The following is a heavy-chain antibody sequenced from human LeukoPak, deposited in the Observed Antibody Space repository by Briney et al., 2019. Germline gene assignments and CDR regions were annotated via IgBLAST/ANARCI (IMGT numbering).Heavy chain of an antibody. Sequence: ASVKVSCKASGYTLTSSDINWVRQATGQGLEWMGWVNPNSGNTGYAQKFQGRVTMTRNTSISTVYMELSSLRSEDTAVYYCARGKWELPVPRAFDIWGQGTMVTVSS. CDR1: GYTLTSSD. CDR2: VNPNSGNT. V-gene: IGHV1-8*01. CDR3: ARGKWELPVPRAFDI. J-gene: IGHJ3*02. D-gene: IGHD1-26*01.